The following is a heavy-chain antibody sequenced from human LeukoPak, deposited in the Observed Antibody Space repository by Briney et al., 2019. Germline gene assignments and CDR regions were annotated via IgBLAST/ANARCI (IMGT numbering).Heavy chain of an antibody. V-gene: IGHV4-34*01. CDR3: ARSVDYYYGMDV. CDR1: GGSFSGYY. J-gene: IGHJ6*02. CDR2: INHSGST. Sequence: KPSETLSLTCAVYGGSFSGYYWSWIRQPPGKGLEWIGEINHSGSTNYDPSLKSRVTISVDKSKNQFSLKLSSVTAADTAVYYCARSVDYYYGMDVWGQGTTVTVSS.